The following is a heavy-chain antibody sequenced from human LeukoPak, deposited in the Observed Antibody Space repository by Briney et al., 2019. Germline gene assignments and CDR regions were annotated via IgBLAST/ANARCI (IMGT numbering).Heavy chain of an antibody. V-gene: IGHV1-69*13. J-gene: IGHJ6*02. Sequence: GASVKVSCKASGGTFSSYAISWVRQAPGQGLEWMGGIIPIFGTANYAQEFQGRVTITADESTSTAYMELSSLRSEDTAVYYCATTQMDPWLVQPPYYYYGMDVWGQGTTVTVSS. CDR3: ATTQMDPWLVQPPYYYYGMDV. CDR2: IIPIFGTA. CDR1: GGTFSSYA. D-gene: IGHD6-19*01.